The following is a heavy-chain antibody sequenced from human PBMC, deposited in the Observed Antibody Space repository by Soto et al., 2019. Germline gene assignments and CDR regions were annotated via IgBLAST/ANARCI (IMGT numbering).Heavy chain of an antibody. D-gene: IGHD6-13*01. CDR1: GYTFTSYD. J-gene: IGHJ6*02. CDR2: MNPNSGNT. V-gene: IGHV1-8*01. Sequence: QVQLVQSGAEVKKPGASVKVSCKASGYTFTSYDINWVRQATGQGLEWMGWMNPNSGNTGYAQKFQGRVTMTRNTSIRPAYMERSRLRSEDPAVDYCARELAAAGAQKTYYFYGMDVWGQGTTVTVSS. CDR3: ARELAAAGAQKTYYFYGMDV.